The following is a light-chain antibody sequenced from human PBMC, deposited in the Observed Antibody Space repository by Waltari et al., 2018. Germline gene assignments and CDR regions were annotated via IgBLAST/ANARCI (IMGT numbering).Light chain of an antibody. J-gene: IGKJ4*01. CDR1: ESLLFSTGKTF. CDR3: MQGIHLPLT. V-gene: IGKV2-29*02. CDR2: KVS. Sequence: DIVMTQTPLSLSVTPGQPASIPCHSSESLLFSTGKTFMYWFLQRPGQSPQLLIYKVSSRLSGVPDRFSGSGSGTDFTLKISRVEAEDVGIYYCMQGIHLPLTFGGGTKVEIK.